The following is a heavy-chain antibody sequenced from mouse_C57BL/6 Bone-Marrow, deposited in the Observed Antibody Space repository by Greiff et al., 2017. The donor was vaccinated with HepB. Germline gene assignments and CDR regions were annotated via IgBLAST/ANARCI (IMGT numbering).Heavy chain of an antibody. V-gene: IGHV5-17*01. CDR2: ISSGSSTI. CDR3: ARNSFVDY. Sequence: EVQVVASGGGLVKPGGSLKLSCAASGFTFSDYGMHWVRQAPEKGLEWVAYISSGSSTIYYADTVKGRCTLTRDNAKNTLFLQMTSLRSEDTAMYYCARNSFVDYWGQGTTLTVSS. CDR1: GFTFSDYG. J-gene: IGHJ2*01.